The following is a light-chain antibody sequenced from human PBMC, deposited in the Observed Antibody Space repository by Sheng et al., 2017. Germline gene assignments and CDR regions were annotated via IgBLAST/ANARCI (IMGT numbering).Light chain of an antibody. CDR2: AAS. V-gene: IGKV3-15*01. CDR1: QSVSN. J-gene: IGKJ1*01. Sequence: EIVMTQSPATLSASPGERATLSCRASQSVSNLAWYQQKPGQSPRLLIYAASTRATGIPARFSGSGSGPEFTLTISSLQSEDFAVYYCHQYNKWPWTFGQGTKVEIK. CDR3: HQYNKWPWT.